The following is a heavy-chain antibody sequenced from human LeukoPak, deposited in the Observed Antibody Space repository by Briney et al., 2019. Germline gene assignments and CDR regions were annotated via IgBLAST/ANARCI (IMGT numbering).Heavy chain of an antibody. Sequence: GGSLRLSCAASGFTFSSYAMSWVRQAPGKGLEWVSAISGSGGSTYYADSVKGRFTISRDNSKNTLYLQMNSLRAEDTAVYYCVKGYSGSYYGIDYWGQGTLVIVSS. D-gene: IGHD1-26*01. CDR3: VKGYSGSYYGIDY. J-gene: IGHJ4*02. CDR1: GFTFSSYA. CDR2: ISGSGGST. V-gene: IGHV3-23*01.